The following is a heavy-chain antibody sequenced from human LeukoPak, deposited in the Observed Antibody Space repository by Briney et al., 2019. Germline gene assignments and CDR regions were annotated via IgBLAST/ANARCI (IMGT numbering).Heavy chain of an antibody. D-gene: IGHD4-17*01. CDR2: ISWNSGSI. CDR3: ASRPHGDYPFFDY. CDR1: GFTFDDYA. Sequence: GGSLRLSCAASGFTFDDYAMPWVRHAPGKGLEWVSGISWNSGSIGYADSVKGRFTISRDNAKNSLYLQMNSLRAEDTAVYYCASRPHGDYPFFDYWGQGTLVTVSS. V-gene: IGHV3-9*01. J-gene: IGHJ4*02.